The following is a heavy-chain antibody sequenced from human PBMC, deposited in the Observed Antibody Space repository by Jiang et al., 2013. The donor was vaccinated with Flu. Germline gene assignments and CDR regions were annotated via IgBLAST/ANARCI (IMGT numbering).Heavy chain of an antibody. Sequence: VSCKASGGTFSSYAISWVRQAPGQGLEWMGGIIPIFGTANYAQKFQGRVTITADKSTSTAYMELSSLRSEDTAVYYCAGDIVVVVAATSSKFPVDYYGMDVWGQGTTVTVSS. CDR3: AGDIVVVVAATSSKFPVDYYGMDV. CDR2: IIPIFGTA. J-gene: IGHJ6*02. CDR1: GGTFSSYA. D-gene: IGHD2-15*01. V-gene: IGHV1-69*06.